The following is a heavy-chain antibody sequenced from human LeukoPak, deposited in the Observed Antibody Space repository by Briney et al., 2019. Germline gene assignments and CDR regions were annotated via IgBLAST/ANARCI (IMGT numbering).Heavy chain of an antibody. J-gene: IGHJ4*02. D-gene: IGHD2-15*01. CDR2: IRYSGSA. V-gene: IGHV4-59*08. Sequence: SETLSLTCTVSGDSISTYYWSWIRQPPGKGLEWIGYIRYSGSANYNPSLRSRVTISIDTSMNQLSLTLVSVTAADTVVYFCARHHDGGPKLRLDFWGLGVLVTVSS. CDR1: GDSISTYY. CDR3: ARHHDGGPKLRLDF.